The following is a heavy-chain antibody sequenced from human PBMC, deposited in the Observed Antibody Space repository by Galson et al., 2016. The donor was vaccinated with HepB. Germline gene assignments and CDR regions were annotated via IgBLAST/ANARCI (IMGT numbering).Heavy chain of an antibody. J-gene: IGHJ4*02. Sequence: DSVKGRFTISRDNARNSLYLQMSSLRAEDTAVYYCARGPPMIVVANKGPLGYWGQGTLVTVSS. V-gene: IGHV3-7*01. D-gene: IGHD3-22*01. CDR3: ARGPPMIVVANKGPLGY.